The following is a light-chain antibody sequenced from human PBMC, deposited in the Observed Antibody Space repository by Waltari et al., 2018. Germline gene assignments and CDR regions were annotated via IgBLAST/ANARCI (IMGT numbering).Light chain of an antibody. CDR1: QDISNY. CDR2: DAS. J-gene: IGKJ4*01. Sequence: DIQMTQSPSSLYASVVDRITITCQASQDISNYLKWYQQKSGKAPKLLIYDASNLETGVPSRFSGSGSGTDFTFTISSLQPEDIATYYCQQYDNLRVTFGGGTKVEIK. V-gene: IGKV1-33*01. CDR3: QQYDNLRVT.